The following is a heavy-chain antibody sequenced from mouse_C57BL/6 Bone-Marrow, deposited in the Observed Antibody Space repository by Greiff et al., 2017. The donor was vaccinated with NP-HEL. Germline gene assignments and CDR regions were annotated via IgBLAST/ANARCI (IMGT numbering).Heavy chain of an antibody. J-gene: IGHJ1*03. V-gene: IGHV1-62-2*01. CDR1: GYTFTEYT. CDR3: ARHEAGYSNYWYFDV. CDR2: FYPGSGSI. Sequence: VKLMESGAELVKPGASVKLSCKASGYTFTEYTIHWVKQRSGQGLEWIGWFYPGSGSIKYNEKFKDKATLTADKSSSTVYMELSRLTSEDSAVYFCARHEAGYSNYWYFDVWGTGTTVTVSS. D-gene: IGHD2-5*01.